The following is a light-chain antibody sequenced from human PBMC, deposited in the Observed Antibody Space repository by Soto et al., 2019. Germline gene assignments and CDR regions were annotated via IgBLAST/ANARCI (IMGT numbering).Light chain of an antibody. V-gene: IGLV2-14*03. CDR2: VVS. CDR3: NSYPSNTTDV. CDR1: SSDVGAFNY. J-gene: IGLJ1*01. Sequence: QSVLTQPASVSGSPRQAITISCSGTSSDVGAFNYVSWYQQNTGKAPKLMIYVVSNRPSGQPKRFSASKAVNTAPLTISRLRAEDEADYCCNSYPSNTTDVFGTGPKVTVL.